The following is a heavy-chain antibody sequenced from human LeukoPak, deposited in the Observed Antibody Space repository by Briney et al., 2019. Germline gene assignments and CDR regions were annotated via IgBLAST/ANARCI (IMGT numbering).Heavy chain of an antibody. J-gene: IGHJ4*02. Sequence: GGSLRLSCAASGFTFSSYAMSWVRQAPGTGLEWVSAISGSGGSTYYADSVKGRFTTSRDNSKNTLYLQMNSLRAEDTAVYYCAKERGTPQYYYDSSGYYDYWGQGTLVTVSS. D-gene: IGHD3-22*01. CDR2: ISGSGGST. CDR3: AKERGTPQYYYDSSGYYDY. CDR1: GFTFSSYA. V-gene: IGHV3-23*01.